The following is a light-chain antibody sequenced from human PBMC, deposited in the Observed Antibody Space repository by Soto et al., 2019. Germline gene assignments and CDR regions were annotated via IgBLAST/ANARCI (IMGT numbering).Light chain of an antibody. V-gene: IGKV3-11*01. CDR2: DAS. CDR1: QNFGSY. J-gene: IGKJ5*01. Sequence: SVLSQSPACLSLSPGESANISCRASQNFGSYLAWYQQKPGQAPRLLIYDASNRATGVPARFSGSASGTDFTLTIGRLEPEDLAVYYGQQRSRWPTITFRLGTRLEIK. CDR3: QQRSRWPTIT.